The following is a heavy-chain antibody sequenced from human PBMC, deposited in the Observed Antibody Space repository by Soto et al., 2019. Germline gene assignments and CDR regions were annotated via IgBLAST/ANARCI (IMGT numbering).Heavy chain of an antibody. CDR3: ARGSPYGDYGNYYYYYGMDV. Sequence: SETLSLTCTVSGGSISSYYWSWSRQPPGKGLEWIGYIYYSGSTNYNPSLKSRVTISVDTSKNQFSLKLSSVTAADTAVYYCARGSPYGDYGNYYYYYGMDVWGQGTTVTVS. CDR1: GGSISSYY. CDR2: IYYSGST. V-gene: IGHV4-59*01. J-gene: IGHJ6*02. D-gene: IGHD4-17*01.